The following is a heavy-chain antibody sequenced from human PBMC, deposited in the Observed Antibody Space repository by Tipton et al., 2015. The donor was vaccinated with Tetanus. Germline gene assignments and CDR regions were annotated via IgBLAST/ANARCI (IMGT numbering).Heavy chain of an antibody. J-gene: IGHJ4*02. CDR2: IFYAGGT. CDR1: GVSISSYY. V-gene: IGHV4-59*01. Sequence: TLSLTCTVSGVSISSYYWSWIRQSPGKGLEWIGYIFYAGGTNSNPSLKSRVTISVDKAKNQFSLKLTSVTAADTAVYYCARATEHDIMTGYDNWGPGTQVTVSS. CDR3: ARATEHDIMTGYDN. D-gene: IGHD3-9*01.